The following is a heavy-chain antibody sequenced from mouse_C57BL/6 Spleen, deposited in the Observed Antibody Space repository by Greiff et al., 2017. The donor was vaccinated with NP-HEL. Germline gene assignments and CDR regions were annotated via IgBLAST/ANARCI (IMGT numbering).Heavy chain of an antibody. CDR3: ARISYYGSSSLWYFDY. Sequence: QVQLKQSGPGILQPSQTLSLTCSFSGFSLSTFGMGVGWIRQPSGKGLEWLAHIWWDDDKYYNPALKSRLTISKDTSKNQVFLKIANVDTADTATYYCARISYYGSSSLWYFDYWGQGTTLTVSS. CDR2: IWWDDDK. D-gene: IGHD1-1*01. V-gene: IGHV8-8*01. J-gene: IGHJ2*01. CDR1: GFSLSTFGMG.